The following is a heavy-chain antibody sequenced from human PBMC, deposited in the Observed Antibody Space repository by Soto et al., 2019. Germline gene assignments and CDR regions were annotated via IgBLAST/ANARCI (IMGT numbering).Heavy chain of an antibody. CDR3: ARSIAGDNWFDP. Sequence: ASVKVSCKASGYTFTSYYMHWVRQAPGQGLEWMGIINPSSGSTSYAQKFQGWVTMTRDTSISTAYMELSRLRSDDTAVYYCARSIAGDNWFDPWGQGTLVTVSS. J-gene: IGHJ5*02. CDR2: INPSSGST. D-gene: IGHD2-15*01. V-gene: IGHV1-2*04. CDR1: GYTFTSYY.